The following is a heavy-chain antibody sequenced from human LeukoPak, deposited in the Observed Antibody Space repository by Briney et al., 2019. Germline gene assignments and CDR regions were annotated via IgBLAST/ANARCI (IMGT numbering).Heavy chain of an antibody. CDR1: GFTFSSYS. Sequence: GGSLRLSCAASGFTFSSYSMNWVRQAPGKGLEWGSSISSSSSYIYYADSVKGRFTISRDNAKNSLYLQMNSLRAEDTAVYYCARDGGPIVPAAPSFDYWGQGTLVTVSS. CDR2: ISSSSSYI. D-gene: IGHD2-2*01. J-gene: IGHJ4*02. V-gene: IGHV3-21*01. CDR3: ARDGGPIVPAAPSFDY.